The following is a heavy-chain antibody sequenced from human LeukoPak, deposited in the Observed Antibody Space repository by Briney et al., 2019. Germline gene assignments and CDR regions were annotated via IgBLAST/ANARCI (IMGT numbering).Heavy chain of an antibody. CDR1: GGSISSSSYY. V-gene: IGHV4-39*01. J-gene: IGHJ6*03. CDR3: ARHSSSGWYTVRYYMDV. CDR2: IYYSGST. Sequence: SETLSLTCTVSGGSISSSSYYWGWIRQPPGKGLEWIGSIYYSGSTYYNPSLKSRVTISVDTSKNQFSLKLSSVTAADTAVYYCARHSSSGWYTVRYYMDVWGKGTTVTVSS. D-gene: IGHD6-19*01.